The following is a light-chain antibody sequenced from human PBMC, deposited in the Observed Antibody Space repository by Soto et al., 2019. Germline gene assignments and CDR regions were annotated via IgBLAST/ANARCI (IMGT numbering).Light chain of an antibody. Sequence: EVVLTQSPATLSVSPGERATLSCTASQSVDTYLAWYQQKPGQAPRPLIYGPSNSATGIPARFIGSGSGTEFTLTISSLQTEDFAVYYCQQYDHWPRWTFGQGTKLEI. J-gene: IGKJ2*01. V-gene: IGKV3-15*01. CDR2: GPS. CDR3: QQYDHWPRWT. CDR1: QSVDTY.